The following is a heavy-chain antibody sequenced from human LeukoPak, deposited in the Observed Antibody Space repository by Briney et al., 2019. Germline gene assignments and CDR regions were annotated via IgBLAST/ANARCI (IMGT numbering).Heavy chain of an antibody. Sequence: ASVKVSCKASGYTFTNYVIHWVRQAPGQRLEWMGWINAGYGNTRYSQKFQGRVTITTDTSASTAYMELSSLRSEDTAVYYCVRGYCSAGSCYHFDNWSQGTLVTVSS. CDR2: INAGYGNT. CDR3: VRGYCSAGSCYHFDN. V-gene: IGHV1-3*01. D-gene: IGHD2-15*01. J-gene: IGHJ4*02. CDR1: GYTFTNYV.